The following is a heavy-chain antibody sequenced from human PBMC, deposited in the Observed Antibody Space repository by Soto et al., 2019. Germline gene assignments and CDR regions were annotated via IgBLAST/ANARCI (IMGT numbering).Heavy chain of an antibody. CDR1: GFTFSSYG. CDR3: AKDPNPYCSGGSCYETDY. D-gene: IGHD2-15*01. Sequence: GGALRLSCADSGFTFSSYGMHWFRQAPGKGLEWVAVISYDGSNKYYADSVKGRFTISRDNSKNTLYLQMNSLRAEDTAVYYCAKDPNPYCSGGSCYETDYWGQETLVTVSS. J-gene: IGHJ4*02. V-gene: IGHV3-30*18. CDR2: ISYDGSNK.